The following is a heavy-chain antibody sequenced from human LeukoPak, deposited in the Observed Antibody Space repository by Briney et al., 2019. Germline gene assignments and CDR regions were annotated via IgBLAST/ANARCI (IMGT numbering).Heavy chain of an antibody. CDR3: ARDMAAVGFDY. D-gene: IGHD6-13*01. CDR2: IYYSGST. V-gene: IGHV4-59*01. J-gene: IGHJ4*02. CDR1: GGSISSYY. Sequence: SETLSLTCTVSGGSISSYYWSWIRQSPGKGLEWIGYIYYSGSTNYNPSLKSRVTISVDTSKNQFSLKLSSVTAADTAVYYCARDMAAVGFDYWGQGTLVTVSS.